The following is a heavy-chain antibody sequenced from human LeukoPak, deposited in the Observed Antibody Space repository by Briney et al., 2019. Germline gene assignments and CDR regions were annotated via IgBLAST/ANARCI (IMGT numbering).Heavy chain of an antibody. CDR2: IYTSGST. D-gene: IGHD2-2*01. CDR3: ARDSRLYYYYYHMDV. J-gene: IGHJ6*03. Sequence: TSETLSPTCTVSGGSISSYYWSWIRQPAGKGLEWIGRIYTSGSTNYNPSLKSRVTMSVDTSKNQFSLKLSSVTAADTAVYYCARDSRLYYYYYHMDVWGKGTTVTVSS. CDR1: GGSISSYY. V-gene: IGHV4-4*07.